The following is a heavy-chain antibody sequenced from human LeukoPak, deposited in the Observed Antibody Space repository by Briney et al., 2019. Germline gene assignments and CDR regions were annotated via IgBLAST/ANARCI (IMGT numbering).Heavy chain of an antibody. CDR1: GFTFSSYS. CDR3: ARDSSGHP. D-gene: IGHD6-19*01. J-gene: IGHJ5*02. V-gene: IGHV3-48*01. CDR2: ISSSSSTI. Sequence: PGRSLRLSCAASGFTFSSYSMNWVRQAPGKGREWVSYISSSSSTIYYADSVKGRFTISRDNAKNSLYLQMNSLRAEDTAVYYCARDSSGHPWGQGTLVTVSS.